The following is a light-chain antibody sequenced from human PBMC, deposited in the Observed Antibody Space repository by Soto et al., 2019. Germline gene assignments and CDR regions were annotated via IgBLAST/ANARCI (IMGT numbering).Light chain of an antibody. CDR1: SSDVGGYNY. Sequence: QSVLTQPASVSGSPGQSITISCTGTSSDVGGYNYVSWYQQHPGNAPKLMIYDVSNRPSGVSNRFSGSKSGNTASLTISGLQAEDEADYYCSSYTSTSTLYVFRTGTKVTDL. V-gene: IGLV2-14*01. CDR3: SSYTSTSTLYV. J-gene: IGLJ1*01. CDR2: DVS.